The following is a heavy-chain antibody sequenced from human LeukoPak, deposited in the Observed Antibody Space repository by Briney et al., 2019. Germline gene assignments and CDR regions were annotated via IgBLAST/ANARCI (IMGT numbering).Heavy chain of an antibody. CDR1: GGSVSSGSYY. CDR2: IYYSGST. V-gene: IGHV4-61*01. CDR3: ARGLADGDYGFDY. D-gene: IGHD4-17*01. Sequence: SETLSLTCTVSGGSVSSGSYYWSWIRQPPGKGLEWIGYIYYSGSTNHNPSLKSRVTISVDTSKNQFSLKLSSATAADTAVYYCARGLADGDYGFDYWGQGTLVTVSS. J-gene: IGHJ4*02.